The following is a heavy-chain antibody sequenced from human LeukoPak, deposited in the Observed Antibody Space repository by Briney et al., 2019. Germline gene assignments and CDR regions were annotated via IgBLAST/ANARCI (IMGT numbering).Heavy chain of an antibody. J-gene: IGHJ4*02. V-gene: IGHV3-30-3*01. CDR3: ARAGIAAAGPGYFDY. CDR2: ISYDGSNK. CDR1: GFTFSSYA. Sequence: PGGSLRLSCAASGFTFSSYAMHWVRQAPGKGLEWVAVISYDGSNKYYADSVKGRFTISRDNSKNTLYLQMNSLRAEDTAVYYCARAGIAAAGPGYFDYWGQGTLVTVSS. D-gene: IGHD6-13*01.